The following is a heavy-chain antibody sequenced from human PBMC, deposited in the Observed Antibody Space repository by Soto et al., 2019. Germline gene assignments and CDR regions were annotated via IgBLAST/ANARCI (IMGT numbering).Heavy chain of an antibody. CDR3: ARGARLPKYCSGGSCYSGTFDY. CDR2: TYYSGST. J-gene: IGHJ4*02. V-gene: IGHV4-59*01. CDR1: GGSISSYY. D-gene: IGHD2-15*01. Sequence: QVQLQESGPGLVKPSETLSLTCTVSGGSISSYYWSWMRQPPGKGLEWIGYTYYSGSTNYNPSLKSRVTISVDTSKNQFSLKLSSVTAADTAVYYCARGARLPKYCSGGSCYSGTFDYWGQGTLVTVSS.